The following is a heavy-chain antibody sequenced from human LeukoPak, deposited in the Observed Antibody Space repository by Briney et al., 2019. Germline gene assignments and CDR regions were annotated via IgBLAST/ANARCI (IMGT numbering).Heavy chain of an antibody. CDR1: GYSITSIYY. D-gene: IGHD3-16*01. CDR2: IHHSGDT. CDR3: ARSYASSGLDH. V-gene: IGHV4-38-2*02. J-gene: IGHJ4*02. Sequence: SETLSLTCTASGYSITSIYYWGWIRQPPGKGLEWIGSIHHSGDTAYNPSLKSRVTISVDTSKSQFSLKLSSVTAADTAVYYCARSYASSGLDHWGQGTLVTVSS.